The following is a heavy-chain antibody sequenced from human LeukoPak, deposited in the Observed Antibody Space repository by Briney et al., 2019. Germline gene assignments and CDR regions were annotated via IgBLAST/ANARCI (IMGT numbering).Heavy chain of an antibody. CDR2: ISAYNGNT. CDR3: ARDVITTTIPLIDY. CDR1: GYTFTSYG. Sequence: EASVRVSCKASGYTFTSYGISWVRQAPGQGLEWMGWISAYNGNTNYAQELQGRVTMTTDTSTSTAYMELRSLRSDDTAVYYCARDVITTTIPLIDYWGQGTLVTVSS. J-gene: IGHJ4*02. V-gene: IGHV1-18*01. D-gene: IGHD1-14*01.